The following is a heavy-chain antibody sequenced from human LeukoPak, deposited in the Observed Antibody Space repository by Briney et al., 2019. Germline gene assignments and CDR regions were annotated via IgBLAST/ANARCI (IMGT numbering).Heavy chain of an antibody. D-gene: IGHD3-9*01. CDR3: AREYFDWLNYMDV. CDR2: ISSSTI. V-gene: IGHV3-48*01. J-gene: IGHJ6*03. CDR1: GFTFSSYS. Sequence: GGSLRLSCVVSGFTFSSYSMNWVRQAPGKGLEWVSYISSSTIYYADSVKGRFTISRDNAKNSLYLQMNSLRAEDTAVYYCAREYFDWLNYMDVWGKGTTVTVSS.